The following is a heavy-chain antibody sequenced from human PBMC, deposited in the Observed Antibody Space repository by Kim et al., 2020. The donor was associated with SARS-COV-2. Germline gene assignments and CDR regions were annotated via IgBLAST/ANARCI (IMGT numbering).Heavy chain of an antibody. CDR2: IWAEDSDT. D-gene: IGHD1-26*01. J-gene: IGHJ5*02. CDR3: ARWDFTISHFFTP. V-gene: IGHV5-51*01. Sequence: GESLKISRQGFGYPFSSYWIGWVRQLPGKGLEWMGIIWAEDSDTRYSPSFQGQVTISADKSLNTAYLQWDSLKASDTATYYCARWDFTISHFFTPWGQGT. CDR1: GYPFSSYW.